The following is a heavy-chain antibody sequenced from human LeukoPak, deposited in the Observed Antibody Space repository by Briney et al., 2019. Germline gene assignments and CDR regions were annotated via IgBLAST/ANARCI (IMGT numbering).Heavy chain of an antibody. CDR1: GGSINTFY. CDR2: IYSRGST. V-gene: IGHV4-4*08. Sequence: PSETLSLTCTVSGGSINTFYWSWIRQPPGKGLEWVGYIYSRGSTNYNPSLKSRVTISVDTSKNQFSLMLSSVTAADTAVYYCAREGYYDSSGDYFDYWGQGTLVTVSS. D-gene: IGHD3-22*01. CDR3: AREGYYDSSGDYFDY. J-gene: IGHJ4*02.